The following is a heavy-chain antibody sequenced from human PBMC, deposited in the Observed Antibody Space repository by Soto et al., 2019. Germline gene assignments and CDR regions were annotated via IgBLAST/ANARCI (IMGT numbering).Heavy chain of an antibody. D-gene: IGHD4-17*01. J-gene: IGHJ6*02. V-gene: IGHV1-69*08. CDR3: ARDATVTTGYYYYGMDV. Sequence: QVQLVQSGAEVKKPGSSVKVSCKASGGTFSSYTISWVRQAPGQGLEWMGRIIPILGIANYAQKFQGRVTITAXXSXSXXYMELSSLRSEDTAVYYCARDATVTTGYYYYGMDVWGQGTTVTVSS. CDR2: IIPILGIA. CDR1: GGTFSSYT.